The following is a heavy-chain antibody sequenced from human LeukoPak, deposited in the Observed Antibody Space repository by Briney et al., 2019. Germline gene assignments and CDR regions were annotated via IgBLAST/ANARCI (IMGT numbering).Heavy chain of an antibody. D-gene: IGHD3-22*01. J-gene: IGHJ4*02. V-gene: IGHV1-2*02. CDR3: ARGTYYYDSSGYFQFDY. CDR1: GYTFTGYY. Sequence: GASVTVSCKASGYTFTGYYMHWVRQAPGQGLEWMGWINPNSGGTNYAQKLQGRVTMTTDTSTSTAYMELRSLRSDDTAVYYCARGTYYYDSSGYFQFDYWGQGTLVTVSS. CDR2: INPNSGGT.